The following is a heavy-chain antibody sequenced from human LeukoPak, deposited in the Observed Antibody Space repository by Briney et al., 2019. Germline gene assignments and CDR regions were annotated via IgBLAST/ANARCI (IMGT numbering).Heavy chain of an antibody. CDR1: GCTFSSYT. V-gene: IGHV1-69*04. Sequence: GASVKVSCKASGCTFSSYTISWVRQAPGQGLEWMGRIIPIRGIANYAQKFQGRVTITADKSTSTAYMELSSLRSEDTAVYYCARESGYCSSTSCYTGIWFDPWGQGTLVTVSS. J-gene: IGHJ5*02. D-gene: IGHD2-2*02. CDR3: ARESGYCSSTSCYTGIWFDP. CDR2: IIPIRGIA.